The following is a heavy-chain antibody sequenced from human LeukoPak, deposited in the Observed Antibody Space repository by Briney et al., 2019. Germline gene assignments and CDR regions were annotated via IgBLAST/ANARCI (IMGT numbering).Heavy chain of an antibody. CDR3: AKAVEGYGDYVVRFDY. V-gene: IGHV3-30-3*01. D-gene: IGHD4-17*01. CDR2: ISYDGSNK. CDR1: GFTFSSYA. Sequence: GGSLRLSCAASGFTFSSYAMHWVRQAPGKGLEWVAVISYDGSNKYYADSVKGRFTISRDNSKNTLYLQMNSLRAEDTAVYYCAKAVEGYGDYVVRFDYWGQGTLVTVSS. J-gene: IGHJ4*02.